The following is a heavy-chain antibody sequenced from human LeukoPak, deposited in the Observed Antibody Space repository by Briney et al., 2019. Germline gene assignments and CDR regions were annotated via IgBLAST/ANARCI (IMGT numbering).Heavy chain of an antibody. Sequence: SVKISSKVSGTTFGFAAISWVRHAPGQGLLWMWESFSLFSIAHYAQRFQDRITITWDESTGRDQMELRNLTFDDTAVYYCARVGPPRRDHYYPSSGDYLPVFEVWGHGTVVTVSS. D-gene: IGHD3-22*01. CDR3: ARVGPPRRDHYYPSSGDYLPVFEV. J-gene: IGHJ3*01. CDR1: GTTFGFAA. V-gene: IGHV1-69*01. CDR2: SFSLFSIA.